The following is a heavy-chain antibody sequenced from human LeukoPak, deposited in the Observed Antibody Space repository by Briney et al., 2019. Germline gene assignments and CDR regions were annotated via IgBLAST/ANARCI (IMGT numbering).Heavy chain of an antibody. J-gene: IGHJ5*02. CDR3: ARDFGIAAAGDRLGWFDP. CDR1: GYTFTSYG. Sequence: ASVKVSCKASGYTFTSYGISWVRQAPGQGLEWMGWISAYNGNTNYAQKLQGRVTMTTDTSTSTAYMELRSLRSDDTAVYYCARDFGIAAAGDRLGWFDPRGQGTRVTVSS. CDR2: ISAYNGNT. D-gene: IGHD6-13*01. V-gene: IGHV1-18*01.